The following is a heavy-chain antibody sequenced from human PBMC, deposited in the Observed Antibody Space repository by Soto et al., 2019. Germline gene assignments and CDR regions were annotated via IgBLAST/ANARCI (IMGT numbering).Heavy chain of an antibody. V-gene: IGHV6-1*01. J-gene: IGHJ4*02. CDR3: ARVPFMAVTTYTQHT. D-gene: IGHD6-19*01. CDR1: GDSVSSNSAA. CDR2: TYYKSKWYN. Sequence: SLSLTCAISGDSVSSNSAAWNWIRQSPSRGLEWLGRTYYKSKWYNDYAVSVKSRITINPDTSKNQISLQLNSVTPEDTAVYYCARVPFMAVTTYTQHTWGQGTLVTVSS.